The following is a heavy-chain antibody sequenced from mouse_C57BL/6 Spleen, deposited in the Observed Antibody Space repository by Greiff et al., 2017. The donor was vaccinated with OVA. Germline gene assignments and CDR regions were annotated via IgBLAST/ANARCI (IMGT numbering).Heavy chain of an antibody. CDR2: INYDGSST. V-gene: IGHV5-16*01. Sequence: EVKLVESEGGLVQPGSSLKLSCTASGFTFSDYYMAWVRQVPEKGLEWVANINYDGSSTYYLDSLKSRFIISRDNAKNILYLQMSSLKSEDTATYYCARAHYGSSYSYAMDYWGQVTSVTVSS. D-gene: IGHD1-1*01. CDR1: GFTFSDYY. CDR3: ARAHYGSSYSYAMDY. J-gene: IGHJ4*01.